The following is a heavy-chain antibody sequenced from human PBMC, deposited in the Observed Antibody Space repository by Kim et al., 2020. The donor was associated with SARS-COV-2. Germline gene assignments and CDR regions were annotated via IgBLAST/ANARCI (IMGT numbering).Heavy chain of an antibody. Sequence: SETLSLTCTVSGGSVSSGSYYWSWIRQPPGKGLEWIGYIYYSGSTNYNPSLKSRVTISVDTSKNQFSLKLSSVTAADTAVYYCARDRGGYCSSTSCYNWFDPWGQGTLVTVSS. V-gene: IGHV4-61*01. D-gene: IGHD2-2*01. CDR2: IYYSGST. CDR1: GGSVSSGSYY. CDR3: ARDRGGYCSSTSCYNWFDP. J-gene: IGHJ5*02.